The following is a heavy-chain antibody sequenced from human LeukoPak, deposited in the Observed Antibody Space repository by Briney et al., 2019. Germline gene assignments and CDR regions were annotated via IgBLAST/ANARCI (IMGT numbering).Heavy chain of an antibody. CDR3: ARGRYSSSYYYYMDV. Sequence: SETLSLTCAVYGGSFSGYYWSWIRQPPGKGLEWIGEINHSGSTNYNPFLKSRVTISVDTSKNQFSLKLSSVTAADTAVYYCARGRYSSSYYYYMDVWGKGTTVTVSS. CDR1: GGSFSGYY. V-gene: IGHV4-34*01. D-gene: IGHD6-6*01. CDR2: INHSGST. J-gene: IGHJ6*03.